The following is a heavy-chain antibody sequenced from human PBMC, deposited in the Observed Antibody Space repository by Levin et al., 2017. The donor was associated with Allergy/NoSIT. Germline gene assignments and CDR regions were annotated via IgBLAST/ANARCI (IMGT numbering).Heavy chain of an antibody. J-gene: IGHJ1*01. CDR1: GYTFTSYG. CDR3: ARGRCSGGSCYPRNEYFQH. Sequence: GESLKISCKASGYTFTSYGISWVRQAPGQGLEWMGWISAYNGNTNYAQKFQGRVTMTTDTSTSTAYMELRSLTSDDTAVYYCARGRCSGGSCYPRNEYFQHWGQGTLVTVSS. CDR2: ISAYNGNT. D-gene: IGHD2-15*01. V-gene: IGHV1-18*01.